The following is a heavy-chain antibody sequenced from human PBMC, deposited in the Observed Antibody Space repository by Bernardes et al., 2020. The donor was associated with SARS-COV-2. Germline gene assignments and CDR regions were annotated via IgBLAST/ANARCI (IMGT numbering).Heavy chain of an antibody. CDR2: IDPTDSNS. CDR1: GYIFVSHW. Sequence: GESLKISCQASGYIFVSHWIAWVRQAPGKGLEWMAIIDPTDSNSEYSPSFQGQVTVSVDTSMNTAYLQWDALKPSDTAIYYCARRGNAASGDDFDYWGQGTLVTVSS. D-gene: IGHD2-21*01. J-gene: IGHJ4*02. CDR3: ARRGNAASGDDFDY. V-gene: IGHV5-51*01.